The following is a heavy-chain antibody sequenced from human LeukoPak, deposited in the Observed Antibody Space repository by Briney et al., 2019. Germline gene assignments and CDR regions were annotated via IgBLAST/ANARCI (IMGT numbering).Heavy chain of an antibody. CDR3: ARQTGSGLFILP. CDR2: IYYSGNT. Sequence: PSETLSLTCTVSGVSISSSNSYWGWVRQPPGRGLEWIGSIYYSGNTYYNASLKSQVSISINTSKNRFSLKLTSVTAADTAVYYCARQTGSGLFILPGGQGTLVTVSS. J-gene: IGHJ4*02. V-gene: IGHV4-39*01. CDR1: GVSISSSNSY. D-gene: IGHD3/OR15-3a*01.